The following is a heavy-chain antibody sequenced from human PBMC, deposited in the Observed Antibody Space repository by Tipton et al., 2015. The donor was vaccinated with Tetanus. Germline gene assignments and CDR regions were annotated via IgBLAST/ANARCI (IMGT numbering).Heavy chain of an antibody. J-gene: IGHJ1*01. CDR2: IWYDGTTK. Sequence: RSLRLSCAASGFSFSTYNFHWVRQAPGKGLEWVAVIWYDGTTKYYADSVNGRFTISRDNSKNTLFLQMNSLRAEDTAVYYCARETSLTTSYWGQGTLGTVSS. D-gene: IGHD4-17*01. V-gene: IGHV3-33*01. CDR3: ARETSLTTSY. CDR1: GFSFSTYN.